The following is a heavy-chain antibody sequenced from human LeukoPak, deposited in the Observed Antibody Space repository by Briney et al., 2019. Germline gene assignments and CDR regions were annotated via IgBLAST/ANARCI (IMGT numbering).Heavy chain of an antibody. D-gene: IGHD6-13*01. CDR2: ISGNGGGT. CDR3: AKGSSWAYYYYSMDV. Sequence: PGGSLRLFCAASGFTFSSYAMSWVRQAPGKGLEWVSAISGNGGGTYYADSVKGRFTISRDNSKNTLYLQMNSLRADDTAVYYCAKGSSWAYYYYSMDVRGKGTTVTVSS. J-gene: IGHJ6*03. V-gene: IGHV3-23*01. CDR1: GFTFSSYA.